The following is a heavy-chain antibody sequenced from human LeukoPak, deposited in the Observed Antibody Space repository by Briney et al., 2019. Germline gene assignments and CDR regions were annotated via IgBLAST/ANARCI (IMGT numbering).Heavy chain of an antibody. D-gene: IGHD7-27*01. V-gene: IGHV3-30*18. CDR1: GFTFSSYG. CDR3: AKAQLGPGAYGMDV. CDR2: ISYDGSNK. Sequence: GGSLRLSCAASGFTFSSYGMHWVRQAPGKGLEWVAVISYDGSNKYYADSVKGRFTISRDNSTNTLYLQMNSLRAEDTAVYYCAKAQLGPGAYGMDVWGQGTTVTVSS. J-gene: IGHJ6*02.